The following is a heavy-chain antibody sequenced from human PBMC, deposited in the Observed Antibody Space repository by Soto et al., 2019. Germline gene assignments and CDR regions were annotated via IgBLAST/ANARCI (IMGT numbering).Heavy chain of an antibody. CDR3: ARLDVGYCSGGSCYPDY. Sequence: GGSLRLSCAASGFTFSSYSMNWVRQAPGKGLEWVSSISSSSSYIYYADSVKGRFTISRDNAKNSLYLQMNSLRAEDTAVYYCARLDVGYCSGGSCYPDYWGQGTLVTVSS. CDR2: ISSSSSYI. V-gene: IGHV3-21*01. D-gene: IGHD2-15*01. J-gene: IGHJ4*02. CDR1: GFTFSSYS.